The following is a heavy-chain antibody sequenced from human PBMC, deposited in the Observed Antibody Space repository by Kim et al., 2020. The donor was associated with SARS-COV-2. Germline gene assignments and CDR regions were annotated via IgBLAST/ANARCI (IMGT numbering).Heavy chain of an antibody. CDR3: AKDPTGYSSSWSGY. D-gene: IGHD6-13*01. Sequence: GGSLRLSCAASGFTFDDYAMHWVRQAPGKGPEWVSLISGDGGSTYYADSVKGRFTISRDNSKNSLYLQMNSLRTEDTALYYCAKDPTGYSSSWSGYWGQGTLVTVSS. V-gene: IGHV3-43*02. J-gene: IGHJ4*02. CDR2: ISGDGGST. CDR1: GFTFDDYA.